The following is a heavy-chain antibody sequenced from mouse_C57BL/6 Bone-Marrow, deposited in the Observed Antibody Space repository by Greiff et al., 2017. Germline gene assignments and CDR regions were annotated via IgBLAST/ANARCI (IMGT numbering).Heavy chain of an antibody. J-gene: IGHJ3*01. V-gene: IGHV5-9-1*02. CDR1: GFTFSSYA. Sequence: EVKLMESGAGLVKPGGSLKLSCAASGFTFSSYAMSWVRPTPEKRLEWVAYISCGGDYIYYADTVKGRFTITRDNAKNTLYLQMSSLRSEDTVMYYCTRDRDGYYGRCAYWGQGTLVTVSA. CDR3: TRDRDGYYGRCAY. D-gene: IGHD2-3*01. CDR2: ISCGGDYI.